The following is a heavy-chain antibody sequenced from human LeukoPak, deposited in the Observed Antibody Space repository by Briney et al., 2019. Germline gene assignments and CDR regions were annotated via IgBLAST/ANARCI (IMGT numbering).Heavy chain of an antibody. Sequence: PGGSLRLSCAASGFTFSSYAMSWVRQAPGKGLEWVSAISGSGGSTYYADSVKGRFTISRDNSKNTLYLQMNSLRAEDTAVYYCAKGGGYYYGSGSYYKAAMYYYYYMDVWGKGATVTVSS. J-gene: IGHJ6*03. D-gene: IGHD3-10*01. CDR3: AKGGGYYYGSGSYYKAAMYYYYYMDV. CDR2: ISGSGGST. CDR1: GFTFSSYA. V-gene: IGHV3-23*01.